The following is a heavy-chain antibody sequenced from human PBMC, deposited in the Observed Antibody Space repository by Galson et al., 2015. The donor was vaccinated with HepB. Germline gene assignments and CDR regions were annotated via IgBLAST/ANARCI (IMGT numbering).Heavy chain of an antibody. CDR3: TSPSPVAVASPGAFDAFDI. CDR1: GFTFGDYA. V-gene: IGHV3-49*03. J-gene: IGHJ3*02. CDR2: IRSKAYGGTT. D-gene: IGHD6-19*01. Sequence: SLRLSCAASGFTFGDYAMSWFRQAPGKGLEWVGFIRSKAYGGTTEYAASVKGRFTISRDDSKSIAYLQMNSLKTEDTAVYYCTSPSPVAVASPGAFDAFDIWGQGTMFTVSS.